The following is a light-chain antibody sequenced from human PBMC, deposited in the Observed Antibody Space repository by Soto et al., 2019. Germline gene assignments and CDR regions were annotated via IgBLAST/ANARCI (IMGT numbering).Light chain of an antibody. CDR1: SSNIGAGFD. V-gene: IGLV1-40*01. J-gene: IGLJ1*01. CDR3: QSYDSSLSAPYV. Sequence: QSVLTQPPSVSGAPGQRVTISCTGSSSNIGAGFDVHWYQQLPTTAPQLLIYRNTNRPSGVPDRFSGSKSGTSASLAITGLQAEDEADYYCQSYDSSLSAPYVFGTGTKVTVL. CDR2: RNT.